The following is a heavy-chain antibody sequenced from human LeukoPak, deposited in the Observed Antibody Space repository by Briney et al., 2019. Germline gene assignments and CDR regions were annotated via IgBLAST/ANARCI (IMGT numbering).Heavy chain of an antibody. CDR2: IYYSGST. J-gene: IGHJ6*03. D-gene: IGHD5-18*01. CDR1: GGSISSYY. CDR3: AGETAAVDYYYYMDV. Sequence: SETLSLTCTVSGGSISSYYWSWIRQPPGKGLEWIGYIYYSGSTNYSPSLKSRVTISVDTSKNQFSLKLSSVTAADTAVYYCAGETAAVDYYYYMDVWGKGTTVTVSS. V-gene: IGHV4-59*01.